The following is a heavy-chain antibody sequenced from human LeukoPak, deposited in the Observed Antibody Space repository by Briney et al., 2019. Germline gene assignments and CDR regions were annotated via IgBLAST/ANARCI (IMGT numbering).Heavy chain of an antibody. CDR2: IHYSGSA. CDR1: GTSINNYY. D-gene: IGHD6-19*01. CDR3: AASGWPSNSFGV. V-gene: IGHV4-59*01. Sequence: SETLSLTCTVSGTSINNYYWHWIRQPPGKGLEWIGYIHYSGSANYNPSLKSRITMSLDTSKSQFSLKLRSVTPADTAVYYCAASGWPSNSFGVWGQGTTVTVSS. J-gene: IGHJ6*02.